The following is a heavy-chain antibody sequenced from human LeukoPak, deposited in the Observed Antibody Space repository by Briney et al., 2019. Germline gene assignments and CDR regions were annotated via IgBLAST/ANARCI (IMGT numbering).Heavy chain of an antibody. CDR1: GFTFSSYW. D-gene: IGHD3-16*01. CDR3: ARGGGRHVEY. J-gene: IGHJ4*02. Sequence: GGSLRLSCAAYGFTFSSYWMSWVRQAPGKGLEWVANIKEDGSEKNYVDSVKGRFTISRDNAKNSLYLQMNILRAEDTAVYYCARGGGRHVEYWGQGNLVTVSS. CDR2: IKEDGSEK. V-gene: IGHV3-7*05.